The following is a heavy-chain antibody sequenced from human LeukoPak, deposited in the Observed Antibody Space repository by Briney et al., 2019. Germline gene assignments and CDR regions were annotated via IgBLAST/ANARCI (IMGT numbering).Heavy chain of an antibody. CDR1: GGSISSSSYY. V-gene: IGHV4-39*07. D-gene: IGHD6-19*01. Sequence: PSETLSLTCTVSGGSISSSSYYWGWIRQPPGKGLEWIGSIYYSGSTYYNPSLKSRVTISVDTSKNQFSLKLSSVTAADTAVYYCARGRWCSSGWPSRLSCAFDIWGQGTMVTVSS. CDR2: IYYSGST. CDR3: ARGRWCSSGWPSRLSCAFDI. J-gene: IGHJ3*02.